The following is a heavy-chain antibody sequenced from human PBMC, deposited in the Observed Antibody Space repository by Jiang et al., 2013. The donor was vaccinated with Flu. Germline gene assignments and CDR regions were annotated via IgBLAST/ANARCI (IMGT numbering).Heavy chain of an antibody. Sequence: YIYYADSVKGRFTISRDNAKNSLYLQMNSLRAEDTAVYYCARGLIAAAGINWFDPWGQGTLVTVSS. D-gene: IGHD6-13*01. CDR3: ARGLIAAAGINWFDP. V-gene: IGHV3-21*01. CDR2: YI. J-gene: IGHJ5*02.